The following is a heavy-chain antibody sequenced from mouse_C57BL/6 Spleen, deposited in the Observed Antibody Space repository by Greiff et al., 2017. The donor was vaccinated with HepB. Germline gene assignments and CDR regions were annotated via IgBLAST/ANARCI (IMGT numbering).Heavy chain of an antibody. D-gene: IGHD1-1*01. CDR3: ARALYGSSLGY. V-gene: IGHV1-50*01. J-gene: IGHJ2*01. Sequence: VQLQQPGAELVKPGASVKLSCKASGYTFTSYWMQWVKQRPGQGLEWIGEIDSSDSYTNYNQKFKGKATLTVDTSSSTAYMQLSSLTSEDSAVYYCARALYGSSLGYWGQGTTLTVSS. CDR1: GYTFTSYW. CDR2: IDSSDSYT.